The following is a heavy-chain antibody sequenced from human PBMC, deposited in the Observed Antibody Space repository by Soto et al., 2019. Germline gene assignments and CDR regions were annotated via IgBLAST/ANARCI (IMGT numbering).Heavy chain of an antibody. CDR2: TRNKANSYTT. Sequence: EVQLVESGGGLVQPGGSLRLSCAASGFPFSDHYMDWVRQTPGKGLEWVGRTRNKANSYTTEYAASVKGRFTISRDDSKNSLYLQMNSLKTEDTAVYYCARDRCSGGSCFIDYWGQGTLVTVSS. CDR1: GFPFSDHY. D-gene: IGHD2-15*01. J-gene: IGHJ4*02. CDR3: ARDRCSGGSCFIDY. V-gene: IGHV3-72*01.